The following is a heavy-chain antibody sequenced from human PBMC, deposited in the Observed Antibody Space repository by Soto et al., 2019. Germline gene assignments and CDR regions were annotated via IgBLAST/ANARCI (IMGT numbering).Heavy chain of an antibody. D-gene: IGHD3-16*01. CDR1: GYTFTGYY. Sequence: XSVKISCKASGYTFTGYYIHWVRQAPGQGLQWMGWINPNSGGKNYAQEFQDRVTMTRDTSISTAYMELSRLTYDDTAVYYCARTLAYGGVIYFDIWGQGTLVTVSS. J-gene: IGHJ4*01. CDR2: INPNSGGK. CDR3: ARTLAYGGVIYFDI. V-gene: IGHV1-2*02.